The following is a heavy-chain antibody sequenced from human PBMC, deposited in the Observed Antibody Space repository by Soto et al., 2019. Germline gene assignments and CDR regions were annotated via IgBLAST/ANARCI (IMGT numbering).Heavy chain of an antibody. CDR2: IRNKANSYTT. V-gene: IGHV3-72*01. D-gene: IGHD7-27*01. J-gene: IGHJ3*02. CDR3: ARLGNVFDI. CDR1: GFTFRDHY. Sequence: RGSLRLSCAASGFTFRDHYMDWVRQAPAKGLEWVGRIRNKANSYTTEYAASVKGRFTISRDDSRNSLYLHMNSLKTEDTAVYYCARLGNVFDIWGRGTMVTVSS.